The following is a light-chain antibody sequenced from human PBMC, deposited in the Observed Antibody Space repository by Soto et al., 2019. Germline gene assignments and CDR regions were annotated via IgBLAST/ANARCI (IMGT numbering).Light chain of an antibody. V-gene: IGKV2-24*01. CDR1: ESLVHSDGNTY. Sequence: DIVMTQTPLSSAVTLGQPASISCTSSESLVHSDGNTYLSWLHQGPGQPPRLLIYKISNRFSGVPDRFSGSGAGTDFTLKISRVEAEDVGVYYCMQATHTRFPPYTFGQGTKLEIE. CDR3: MQATHTRFPPYT. CDR2: KIS. J-gene: IGKJ2*01.